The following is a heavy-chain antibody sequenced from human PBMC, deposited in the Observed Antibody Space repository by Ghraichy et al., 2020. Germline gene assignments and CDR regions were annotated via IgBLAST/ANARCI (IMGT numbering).Heavy chain of an antibody. D-gene: IGHD6-13*01. Sequence: LSLTCAASGFTFSSHGLYWVRQAPGKGLECMAVISYDGSQKYYADSVKGRFTISRDNSKNMVYLQMNGLRADDTAVYYCAKDRYSSSWGDYYYMDVWGKWTPVTVSS. CDR1: GFTFSSHG. J-gene: IGHJ6*03. CDR3: AKDRYSSSWGDYYYMDV. CDR2: ISYDGSQK. V-gene: IGHV3-30*18.